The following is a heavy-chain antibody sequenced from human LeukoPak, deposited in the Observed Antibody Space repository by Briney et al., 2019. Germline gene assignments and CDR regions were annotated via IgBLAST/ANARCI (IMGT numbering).Heavy chain of an antibody. D-gene: IGHD3-10*01. CDR2: ISAYNGNT. CDR1: GYTFTSYG. Sequence: ASVKVSCKASGYTFTSYGISWVRQAPGQGLEWMGWISAYNGNTNYAQKLQGRVTMTTDTSTSTAYMKLSSLRSEDTAVYYCARGRRSRVYDYWGQGTLVTVSS. CDR3: ARGRRSRVYDY. J-gene: IGHJ4*02. V-gene: IGHV1-18*01.